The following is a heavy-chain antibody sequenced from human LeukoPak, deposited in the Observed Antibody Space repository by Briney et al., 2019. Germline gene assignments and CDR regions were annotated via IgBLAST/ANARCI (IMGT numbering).Heavy chain of an antibody. CDR3: ARRGSSWYFDY. V-gene: IGHV3-23*01. Sequence: PGGSLRLSCAASGITFSSYAMSWVRQAPGKWLEWVSAISGGGVSTYYADSVKGRFTISRDNSKNTLYLQMNSLIGEDTAVYYCARRGSSWYFDYWGQGTLVTVSS. CDR2: ISGGGVST. D-gene: IGHD6-13*01. CDR1: GITFSSYA. J-gene: IGHJ4*02.